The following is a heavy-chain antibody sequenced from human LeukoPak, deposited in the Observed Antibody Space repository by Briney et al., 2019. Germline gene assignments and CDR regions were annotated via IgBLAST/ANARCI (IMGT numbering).Heavy chain of an antibody. CDR3: AKVDGSGSYFRDYYYYMDV. V-gene: IGHV4-59*01. J-gene: IGHJ6*03. CDR2: IYYYGST. Sequence: SETLSLTCTVSGGSLRSYYWSWIRQPPGKGLEWIGYIYYYGSTNYNPSLKSRVTISLDTSKNQFSLKLSSVTAADTAVYYCAKVDGSGSYFRDYYYYMDVWGKGTTVTISS. D-gene: IGHD3-10*01. CDR1: GGSLRSYY.